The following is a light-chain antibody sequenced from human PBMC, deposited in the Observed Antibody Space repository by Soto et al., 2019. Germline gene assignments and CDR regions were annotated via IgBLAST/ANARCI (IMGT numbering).Light chain of an antibody. CDR3: QQRLNWPPG. V-gene: IGKV3-11*01. Sequence: EIFLTRSPDTLSLSPGERATLSCRASQSVTNYIAWYQQRPGQAPRLLIYDASNRATGVPARFSGSGSGTDFTLAISDLEPADFGLYYCQQRLNWPPGFGQGTKVDIK. CDR2: DAS. J-gene: IGKJ1*01. CDR1: QSVTNY.